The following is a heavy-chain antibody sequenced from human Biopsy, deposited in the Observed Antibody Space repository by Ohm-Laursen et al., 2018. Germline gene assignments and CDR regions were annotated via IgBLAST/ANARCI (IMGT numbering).Heavy chain of an antibody. J-gene: IGHJ2*01. CDR1: GDSISSYY. CDR2: VYYTGST. Sequence: SDTLSLTCTVSGDSISSYYWSWIRQPPGQGLQWIGNVYYTGSTDYNPSLQSRVTISVDTSKNHFSLRLRSVTPADTAIYYCARDRGYYSDRTVPGYFDLWGRGTLVTVSS. V-gene: IGHV4-59*01. CDR3: ARDRGYYSDRTVPGYFDL. D-gene: IGHD3-22*01.